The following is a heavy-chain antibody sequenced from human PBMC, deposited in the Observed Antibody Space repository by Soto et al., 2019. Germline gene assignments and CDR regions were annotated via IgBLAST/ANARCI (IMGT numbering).Heavy chain of an antibody. CDR2: IYYSGST. CDR1: GGSISSYY. J-gene: IGHJ4*02. V-gene: IGHV4-59*08. D-gene: IGHD3-9*01. Sequence: SETLSLTCTVSGGSISSYYWSWIRQPPGKGLEWIGYIYYSGSTNYNPSLKSRVTISVDTSKNQFSLKLSSVTAADTAVYYCARQTGSIDYWGQGTLVTVSS. CDR3: ARQTGSIDY.